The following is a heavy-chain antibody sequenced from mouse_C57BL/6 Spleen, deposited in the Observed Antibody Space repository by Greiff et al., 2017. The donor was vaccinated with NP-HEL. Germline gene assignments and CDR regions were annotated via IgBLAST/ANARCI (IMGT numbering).Heavy chain of an antibody. CDR3: ARYSNYWYFDV. V-gene: IGHV1-55*01. CDR1: GYTFTSYW. J-gene: IGHJ1*03. Sequence: QVQLKESGAELVRPGASVKMSCKASGYTFTSYWITWVKQRPGQGLEWIGDIYPGSGSTNYNEKFKSKATLTVDTSSSTAYMQLSSLTSEDSAVYYCARYSNYWYFDVWGTGTTVTVSS. CDR2: IYPGSGST. D-gene: IGHD2-5*01.